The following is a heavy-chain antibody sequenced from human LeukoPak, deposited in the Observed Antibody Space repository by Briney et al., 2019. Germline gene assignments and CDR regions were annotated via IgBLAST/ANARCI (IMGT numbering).Heavy chain of an antibody. J-gene: IGHJ6*03. D-gene: IGHD6-13*01. Sequence: SVKVSCKASGGTFTSYAISWVRQAPGQGLELMGGIIPIFGTANYAQKFQGRVTITTDESTSTAYMELSSLRSEDTAVYYCTRGGIAATRTENYYYYMDVWGKGTRVTASS. CDR2: IIPIFGTA. CDR1: GGTFTSYA. V-gene: IGHV1-69*05. CDR3: TRGGIAATRTENYYYYMDV.